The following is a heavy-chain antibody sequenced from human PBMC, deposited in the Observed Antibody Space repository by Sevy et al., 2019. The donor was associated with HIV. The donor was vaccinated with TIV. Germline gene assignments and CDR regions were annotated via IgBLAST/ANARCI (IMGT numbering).Heavy chain of an antibody. CDR1: GFTFSSYA. CDR2: ISYDGSNK. CDR3: ARGIVVVVAAGPWNY. D-gene: IGHD2-15*01. J-gene: IGHJ4*02. V-gene: IGHV3-30-3*01. Sequence: GGSLRLSCAASGFTFSSYAMHWVRQAPGKGLEWVAVISYDGSNKYYTDSVKGRFTISRDNSKNTLCLQMNSLRAEDTAVYYCARGIVVVVAAGPWNYWGQGTLVTVSS.